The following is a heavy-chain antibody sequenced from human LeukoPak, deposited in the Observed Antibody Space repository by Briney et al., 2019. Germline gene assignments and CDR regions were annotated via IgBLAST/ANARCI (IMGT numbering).Heavy chain of an antibody. D-gene: IGHD1-26*01. J-gene: IGHJ4*02. CDR1: GYTFTSYG. CDR3: ARGAMGATGY. CDR2: ISAYSGDT. Sequence: ASVKVSCKASGYTFTSYGISWVRQAPGQGLEWMGWISAYSGDTNYAQKFQGRATMTTDTSTSTAYMELSSLRSEDTAVYYCARGAMGATGYWGQGTLVTVSS. V-gene: IGHV1-18*01.